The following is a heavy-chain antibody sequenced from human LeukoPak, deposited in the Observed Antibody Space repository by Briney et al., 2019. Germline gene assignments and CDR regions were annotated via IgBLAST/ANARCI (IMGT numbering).Heavy chain of an antibody. D-gene: IGHD6-13*01. Sequence: ASVKVSCKASGYTFTGYYMHWVRQAPGQGLEWMGWINPNSGGTNYAQKFQGRVTMTRDTSISTDYMELSRLRSDDTAVYYCARARQQLVMNWFDPWGQGTLVTVSS. CDR2: INPNSGGT. CDR3: ARARQQLVMNWFDP. V-gene: IGHV1-2*02. CDR1: GYTFTGYY. J-gene: IGHJ5*02.